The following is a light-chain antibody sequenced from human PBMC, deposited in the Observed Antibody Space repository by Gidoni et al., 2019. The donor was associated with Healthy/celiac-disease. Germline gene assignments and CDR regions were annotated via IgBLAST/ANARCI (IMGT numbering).Light chain of an antibody. Sequence: IQMSPSPSSLSASVGDRVTITCWASQSISSYLNWYQQKPGTAPKLLIYAASSWQSAGPSRISGSGSGTDVTTTISSRQPEDDATYYCQQSYSTPWTFGQGTKVEIK. CDR1: QSISSY. J-gene: IGKJ1*01. CDR2: AAS. V-gene: IGKV1-39*01. CDR3: QQSYSTPWT.